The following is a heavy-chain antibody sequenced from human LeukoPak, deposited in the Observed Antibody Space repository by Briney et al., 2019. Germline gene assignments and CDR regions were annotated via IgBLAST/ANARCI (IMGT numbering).Heavy chain of an antibody. CDR1: GFTFSSYS. V-gene: IGHV3-21*01. J-gene: IGHJ4*02. D-gene: IGHD3-10*01. CDR3: ARYYGSGSYYTDY. CDR2: ISSSSSYI. Sequence: GGSLRLSCAASGFTFSSYSMNWVRQAPGKGLEWVSSISSSSSYIYYADSVKGRFTIPRDNAKNSLYPQMNSLRAEDTAVYYCARYYGSGSYYTDYWGQGTLVTVSS.